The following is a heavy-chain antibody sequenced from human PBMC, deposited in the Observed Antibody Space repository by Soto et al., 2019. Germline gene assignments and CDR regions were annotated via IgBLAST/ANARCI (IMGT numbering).Heavy chain of an antibody. CDR3: ARGAYCTNGVCYMTPFDY. CDR1: GFTFSSYG. Sequence: VQLLESGGGLVQPGGSLRLSCAASGFTFSSYGMHWVRQAPGKGLEWVAVIWYDGSNKYYADSVKGRFTISRDNSKNTLYLQMNSLRAEDTAVYYCARGAYCTNGVCYMTPFDYWGQGTLVTVSS. V-gene: IGHV3-33*08. J-gene: IGHJ4*02. CDR2: IWYDGSNK. D-gene: IGHD2-8*01.